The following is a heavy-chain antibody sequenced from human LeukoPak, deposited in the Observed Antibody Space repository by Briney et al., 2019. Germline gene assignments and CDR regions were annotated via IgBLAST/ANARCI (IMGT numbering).Heavy chain of an antibody. V-gene: IGHV4-39*01. CDR2: KFYDGST. Sequence: SETLSLTCTVSVDSISSNNYYWGWVRQPPGKGLEWIGSKFYDGSTYSSPSLKSRVTISVDTSKNQFSLRLSSVTAADTAVYFCVTTHFDILTASYYFDFWGQGTLVTVSS. CDR3: VTTHFDILTASYYFDF. J-gene: IGHJ4*02. CDR1: VDSISSNNYY. D-gene: IGHD3-9*01.